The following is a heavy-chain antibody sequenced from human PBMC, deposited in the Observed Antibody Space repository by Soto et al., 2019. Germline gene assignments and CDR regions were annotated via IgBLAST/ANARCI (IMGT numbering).Heavy chain of an antibody. D-gene: IGHD6-19*01. V-gene: IGHV4-34*01. J-gene: IGHJ4*02. CDR2: INHSGST. Sequence: QVQLQQWGAGLLKPSETLSLTCAVYGGSFSGYYWSWIRQPPGKGLEWIGEINHSGSTNYNPSLKSRVTISVDTSKNQFSLKLSSVTAADTAVYYCARQVLDSSGWYYFDYWGQGTLVTVSS. CDR1: GGSFSGYY. CDR3: ARQVLDSSGWYYFDY.